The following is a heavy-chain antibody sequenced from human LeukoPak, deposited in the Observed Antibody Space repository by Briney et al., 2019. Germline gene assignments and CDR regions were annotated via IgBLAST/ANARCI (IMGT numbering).Heavy chain of an antibody. V-gene: IGHV4-4*07. CDR2: IYTSGTT. Sequence: PSETLSLTCTVSGGSISSYYWSWIRQPAGKGLEWIGRIYTSGTTHYNPSLTSRVTMSVDTSKNQFSLKLSSVTAADTAVYYCARLYTVTTSFDYWGQGTLVTVSS. D-gene: IGHD4-17*01. J-gene: IGHJ4*02. CDR1: GGSISSYY. CDR3: ARLYTVTTSFDY.